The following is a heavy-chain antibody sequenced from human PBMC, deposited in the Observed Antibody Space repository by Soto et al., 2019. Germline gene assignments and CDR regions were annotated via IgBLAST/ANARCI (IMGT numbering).Heavy chain of an antibody. Sequence: GGSLRLSCAASGFTFSSYSMNWVRQAPGKGLEWVSYISSSSSTIYYADSVKGRFTISRDNAKNSLYLQMNSLRAEDTAVYYCARGSLVVVAATLFDYWGQGTLVTVSS. CDR2: ISSSSSTI. CDR1: GFTFSSYS. V-gene: IGHV3-48*01. CDR3: ARGSLVVVAATLFDY. D-gene: IGHD2-15*01. J-gene: IGHJ4*02.